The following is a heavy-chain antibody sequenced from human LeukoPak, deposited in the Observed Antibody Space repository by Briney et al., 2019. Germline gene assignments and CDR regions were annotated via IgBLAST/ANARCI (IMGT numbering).Heavy chain of an antibody. Sequence: SVKVSCKASGGTFSSYAISWVRQAPGQGLEWMGRIIPIFGIANSAQKFQGRVTITADKSTSTAYMELSSLRSEDTAVYYCAIITMIRGVSYYGLDVWGQGTTVTVSS. CDR2: IIPIFGIA. J-gene: IGHJ6*02. V-gene: IGHV1-69*04. CDR3: AIITMIRGVSYYGLDV. D-gene: IGHD3-10*01. CDR1: GGTFSSYA.